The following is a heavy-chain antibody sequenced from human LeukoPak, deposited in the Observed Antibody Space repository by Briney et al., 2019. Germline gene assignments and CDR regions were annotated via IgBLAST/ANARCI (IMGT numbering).Heavy chain of an antibody. J-gene: IGHJ4*01. CDR1: KFNFFSYG. V-gene: IGHV3-74*01. Sequence: GGSPRLSCVASKFNFFSYGMQWVRQAPGKGLVWVSRIFTDGSTTSYADSVKGRFTISRDNARNTLYLQMNSLRVEDTAVYYCARELPREVSLDYWGQGTLVTVSP. CDR2: IFTDGSTT. D-gene: IGHD1-26*01. CDR3: ARELPREVSLDY.